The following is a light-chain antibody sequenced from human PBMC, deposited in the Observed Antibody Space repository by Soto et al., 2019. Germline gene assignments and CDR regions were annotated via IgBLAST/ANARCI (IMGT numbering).Light chain of an antibody. Sequence: EIVMTQSPATRSVSPGERATLSCRASQSVSSNLAWYQQKPGQPPRLLIYGASTRATGIPARFSGSGSGTEFTLTISSLQSADFAVYYCQQYNNWPPLTFGGGTKVEIE. V-gene: IGKV3-15*01. CDR2: GAS. J-gene: IGKJ4*01. CDR3: QQYNNWPPLT. CDR1: QSVSSN.